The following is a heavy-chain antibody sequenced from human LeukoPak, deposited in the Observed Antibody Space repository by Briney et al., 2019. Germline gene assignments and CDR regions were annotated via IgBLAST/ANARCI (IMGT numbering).Heavy chain of an antibody. CDR1: GFTFSSCG. CDR3: AKDTIVVVPNYYYYYYMDV. V-gene: IGHV3-30*02. J-gene: IGHJ6*03. Sequence: PGGSLRLSCAASGFTFSSCGMHWVRQAPGKGLEWVAFIRYDGSNKYYADSVKGRFTISRDNSKNTLYLQMSSLRAEDTAVYYCAKDTIVVVPNYYYYYYMDVWGKGTTVTVSS. CDR2: IRYDGSNK. D-gene: IGHD2-15*01.